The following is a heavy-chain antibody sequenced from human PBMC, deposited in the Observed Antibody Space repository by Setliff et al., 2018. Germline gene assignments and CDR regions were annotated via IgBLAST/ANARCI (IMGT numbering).Heavy chain of an antibody. V-gene: IGHV1-69*16. J-gene: IGHJ4*02. CDR1: GGSFSDYI. CDR3: ARDPSSSWYGTLDS. CDR2: ILPRLGVP. D-gene: IGHD3-22*01. Sequence: ASVKVSCKTSGGSFSDYIMNWVRQAPGQGLEWMGGILPRLGVPNYSEKFQGRVTINTDESTNTVFMELGSLRSEDTAVYYCARDPSSSWYGTLDSWGPGTLVTVSS.